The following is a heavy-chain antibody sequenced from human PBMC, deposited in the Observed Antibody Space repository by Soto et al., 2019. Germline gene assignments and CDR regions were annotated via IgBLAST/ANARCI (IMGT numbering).Heavy chain of an antibody. V-gene: IGHV1-2*04. J-gene: IGHJ5*02. Sequence: QVQLVQSGAEVKKPGALVKVSCKASGYTFTGYYMHWVRQAPGQGLEWMGWINPNSGGTNYAQKFQGWVTMTRDTSISTAYMELSMLRSDDTAVYYCARDYGASGIAVAGNWFDPWGQGTLVTVSS. CDR1: GYTFTGYY. CDR2: INPNSGGT. D-gene: IGHD6-19*01. CDR3: ARDYGASGIAVAGNWFDP.